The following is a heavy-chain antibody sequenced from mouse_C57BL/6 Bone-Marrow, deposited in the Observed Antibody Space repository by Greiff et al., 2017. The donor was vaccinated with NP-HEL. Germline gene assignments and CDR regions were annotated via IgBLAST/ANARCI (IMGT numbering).Heavy chain of an antibody. CDR1: GYTFTSYW. CDR2: IDPNSGGT. D-gene: IGHD2-3*01. Sequence: QVHVKQPGAELVKPGASVKLSCKASGYTFTSYWMHWVKQRPGRGLEWIGRIDPNSGGTKYNEKFKSKATLTVDKPSSTAYMQLSSLTSEDSAVYYCARSLIYDGYSAYWGQGTLVTVSA. CDR3: ARSLIYDGYSAY. J-gene: IGHJ3*01. V-gene: IGHV1-72*01.